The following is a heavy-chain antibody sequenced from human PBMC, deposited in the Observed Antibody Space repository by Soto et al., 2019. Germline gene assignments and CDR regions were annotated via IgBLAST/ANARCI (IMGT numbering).Heavy chain of an antibody. CDR1: GGSISSRSYY. CDR3: ARHSTLGIAAAGTIPAGTYYFGP. CDR2: VFYSGTT. D-gene: IGHD6-13*01. J-gene: IGHJ5*02. V-gene: IGHV4-39*01. Sequence: PSETLSLTCTVSGGSISSRSYYWGWIRQPPGKGLEWIGSVFYSGTTFYNPSLTSRVTISVDTSTNQFSLKLSFVTAADTAVYYCARHSTLGIAAAGTIPAGTYYFGPWGQGTLVTVSS.